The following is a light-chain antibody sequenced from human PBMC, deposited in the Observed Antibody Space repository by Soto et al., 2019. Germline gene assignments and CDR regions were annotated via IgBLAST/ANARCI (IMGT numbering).Light chain of an antibody. V-gene: IGKV3-20*01. CDR1: QSVRSTY. CDR2: GAS. CDR3: QQYGSSPIT. Sequence: EIVLTQSPGTLSLSPGERATLSCRASQSVRSTYLAWYEQKPGQAPRLLIYGASSRATGIPDRFSGSGSGTDFTLTISRLEPEDFAVYYCQQYGSSPITFGQGTRLEIK. J-gene: IGKJ5*01.